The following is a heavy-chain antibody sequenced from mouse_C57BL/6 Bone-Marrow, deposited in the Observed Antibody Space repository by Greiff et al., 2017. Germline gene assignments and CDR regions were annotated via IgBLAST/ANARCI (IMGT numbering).Heavy chain of an antibody. CDR1: GFTFSDYY. D-gene: IGHD1-1*01. V-gene: IGHV5-16*01. CDR3: ARGDYCGSSCAMDY. CDR2: INYDGSST. Sequence: EVKLVESEGGLVQPGSSMKLSCTASGFTFSDYYMAWVRQVPEKGLEWVANINYDGSSTYYLDSLKSRFIISRDNAKNILYLQMSSLKSEDTATYYCARGDYCGSSCAMDYWGQGTSVTVSS. J-gene: IGHJ4*01.